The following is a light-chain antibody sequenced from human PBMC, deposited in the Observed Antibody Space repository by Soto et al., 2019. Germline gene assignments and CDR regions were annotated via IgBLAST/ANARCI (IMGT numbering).Light chain of an antibody. J-gene: IGKJ2*01. CDR2: TTS. CDR3: QQTYDFPQT. V-gene: IGKV1-39*01. CDR1: RPIENY. Sequence: EIQMTQSPSSLSASVGDQVTITCRASRPIENYLNWYQQKPGKAPDLLIYTTSNLQPGAPSGFSGSGSGTDFTLTITNLQPDDFATYFCQQTYDFPQTFGQGTRLEIK.